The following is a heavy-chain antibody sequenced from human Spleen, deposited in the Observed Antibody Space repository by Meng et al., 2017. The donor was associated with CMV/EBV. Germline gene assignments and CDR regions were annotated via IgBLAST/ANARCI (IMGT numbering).Heavy chain of an antibody. CDR3: ARDRWGSFGVVERPLPFDY. J-gene: IGHJ4*02. CDR1: GYTFTGYY. CDR2: ISTYNGNT. V-gene: IGHV1-18*04. Sequence: ASVKVSCKASGYTFTGYYMHWVRQAPGQGLEWMGWISTYNGNTNYAQKLQGRVTMTTDTSTITAYMELRSLRSDDTAVYYCARDRWGSFGVVERPLPFDYWGQGTLVTVSS. D-gene: IGHD3-3*01.